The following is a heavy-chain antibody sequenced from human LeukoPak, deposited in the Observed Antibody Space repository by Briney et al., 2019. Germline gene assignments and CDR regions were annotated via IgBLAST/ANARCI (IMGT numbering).Heavy chain of an antibody. D-gene: IGHD2-2*01. V-gene: IGHV3-9*01. J-gene: IGHJ4*02. CDR1: GFPFDHYP. CDR2: ISWNSGRI. Sequence: GRSLRLSCAASGFPFDHYPMHWVRHAPGKGLEWVSGISWNSGRIGYADSVKARFPIPRDNAKHSLYLQMNRLRAEPTSLSYCAKYLGDFGKERYCRSSSCQYFDDWGQGSLVTVSS. CDR3: AKYLGDFGKERYCRSSSCQYFDD.